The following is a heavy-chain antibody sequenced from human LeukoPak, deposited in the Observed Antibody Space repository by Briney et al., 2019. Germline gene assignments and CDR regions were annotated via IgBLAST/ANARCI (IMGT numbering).Heavy chain of an antibody. CDR1: GGTFSSYG. V-gene: IGHV1-69*13. D-gene: IGHD3-22*01. CDR2: IIPIFGTP. J-gene: IGHJ4*02. CDR3: AKLGVGSYDGSGYIDY. Sequence: ASGKVSCKASGGTFSSYGISWVRQAPGQGLEWMGGIIPIFGTPDYAQKFQGRVTISADESTSTAYMELSRLRSEDTAVYYCAKLGVGSYDGSGYIDYWGQGTLVTVSS.